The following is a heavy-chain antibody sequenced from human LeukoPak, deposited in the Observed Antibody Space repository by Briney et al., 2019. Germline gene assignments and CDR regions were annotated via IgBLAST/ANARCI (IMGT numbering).Heavy chain of an antibody. CDR1: GFTFSSYG. J-gene: IGHJ3*02. Sequence: GRSLRLSCAASGFTFSSYGMNWVRQAPGKGLEWVSYISGNSAVIYYVDSVEGRFTISRDNAKNSLYLQMSSLRAEDTAVYYCARDSASIGHNDAFDIWGQGTMVTVSS. V-gene: IGHV3-48*04. D-gene: IGHD1-1*01. CDR2: ISGNSAVI. CDR3: ARDSASIGHNDAFDI.